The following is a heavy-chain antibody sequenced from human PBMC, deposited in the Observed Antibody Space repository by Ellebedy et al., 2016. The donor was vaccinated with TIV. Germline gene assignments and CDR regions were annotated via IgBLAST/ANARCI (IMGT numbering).Heavy chain of an antibody. CDR1: GFTFSRYW. CDR2: VKEDGSEK. J-gene: IGHJ4*02. D-gene: IGHD6-19*01. CDR3: ASGITLAGTGGY. V-gene: IGHV3-7*01. Sequence: PGGSLRLSCAASGFTFSRYWMSWVRQAPGKGLEWVANVKEDGSEKYYVDSVKGRFTISRDNAKNSLYLQMNSLRAEDTAVYYCASGITLAGTGGYWGQGTLVTVSS.